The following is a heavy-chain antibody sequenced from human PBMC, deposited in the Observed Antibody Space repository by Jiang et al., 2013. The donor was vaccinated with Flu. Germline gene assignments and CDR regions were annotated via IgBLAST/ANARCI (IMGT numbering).Heavy chain of an antibody. CDR3: ARARAPEVAAYYFDS. V-gene: IGHV4-59*01. Sequence: GPGLVKPSETLSLTCTVSGGSISDYYWNWIRQPPGKGLEWIGYIYYSGDTNYNPSLKSRVTISVDTSKNQFSLKLSSVTAADTAMYFCARARAPEVAAYYFDSWGQGMVGHRLL. D-gene: IGHD6-13*01. CDR1: GGSISDYY. CDR2: IYYSGDT. J-gene: IGHJ4*02.